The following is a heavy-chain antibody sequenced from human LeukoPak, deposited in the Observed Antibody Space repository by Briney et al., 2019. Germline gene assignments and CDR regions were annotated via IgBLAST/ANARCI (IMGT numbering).Heavy chain of an antibody. CDR3: ARRVAAAGRCFDY. J-gene: IGHJ4*02. Sequence: GGSLKISCEGSGYSFTSYWIGWVRQMPGKGLEWMGIIYPGDSDTKYSPSFQGQVTITADKSISTAYLQWSSLKASDTAMYYCARRVAAAGRCFDYWGQGTLVTVSS. CDR1: GYSFTSYW. CDR2: IYPGDSDT. V-gene: IGHV5-51*01. D-gene: IGHD6-13*01.